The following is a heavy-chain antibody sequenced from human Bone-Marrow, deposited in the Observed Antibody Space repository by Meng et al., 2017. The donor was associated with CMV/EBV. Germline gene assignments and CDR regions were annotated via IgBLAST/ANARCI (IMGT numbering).Heavy chain of an antibody. CDR3: ARGEVVVVVVPAAIRTEHYYYYGMDV. J-gene: IGHJ6*02. D-gene: IGHD2-2*02. V-gene: IGHV1-69*10. Sequence: SVKVSCKASGGTLSSYAISWVQQAPGQGLEWMGGIIPILGIANYAQKFQGRVTITADKSTSTAYMELSSLRSEDTAVYYCARGEVVVVVVPAAIRTEHYYYYGMDVWGQGTTITVSS. CDR1: GGTLSSYA. CDR2: IIPILGIA.